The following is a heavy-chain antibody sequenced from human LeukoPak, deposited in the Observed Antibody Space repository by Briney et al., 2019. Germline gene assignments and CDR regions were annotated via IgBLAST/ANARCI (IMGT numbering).Heavy chain of an antibody. D-gene: IGHD2/OR15-2a*01. CDR2: IGGSSSTI. V-gene: IGHV3-48*02. Sequence: GGALRLSCAASGFTFSSYSMNWVRQAPGKGLEWVSYIGGSSSTIYYADSVKGRFTISRDNAKNSLYLQMNILRDEDTAVYYCARVATTSKFDYWGQGTLVTVSS. J-gene: IGHJ4*02. CDR3: ARVATTSKFDY. CDR1: GFTFSSYS.